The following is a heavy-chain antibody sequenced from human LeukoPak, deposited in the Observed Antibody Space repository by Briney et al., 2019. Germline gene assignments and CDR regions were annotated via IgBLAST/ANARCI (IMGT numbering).Heavy chain of an antibody. D-gene: IGHD6-6*01. V-gene: IGHV4-39*01. CDR1: GGSISSSSYY. CDR2: NYYSGVT. Sequence: KPSQTLSLTCTVSGGSISSSSYYSGWIRQPPWKGLEWIGSNYYSGVTYYYPSLKSRVTTSVDTSKKQFSLKVSSVTAADTAVYYCARRVELDYFDYWGQGTLVTVSS. J-gene: IGHJ4*02. CDR3: ARRVELDYFDY.